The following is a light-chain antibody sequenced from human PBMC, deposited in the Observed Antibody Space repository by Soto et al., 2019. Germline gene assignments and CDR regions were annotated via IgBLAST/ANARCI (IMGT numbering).Light chain of an antibody. Sequence: QSALTQPASVSGSPGQSITISCTGTSSDVGGYKYVSWYQQYPGNAPKLMISEVSNRPSGVSNRYSGSKSGNTASLTISGLQAEDEADYYCSSYTSSYTYVFGTGTKVTVL. CDR2: EVS. CDR1: SSDVGGYKY. V-gene: IGLV2-14*01. CDR3: SSYTSSYTYV. J-gene: IGLJ1*01.